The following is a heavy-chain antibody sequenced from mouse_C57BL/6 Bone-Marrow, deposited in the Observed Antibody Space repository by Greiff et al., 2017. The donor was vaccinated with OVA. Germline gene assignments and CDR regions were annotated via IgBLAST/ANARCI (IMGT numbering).Heavy chain of an antibody. V-gene: IGHV1-69*01. J-gene: IGHJ3*01. CDR1: GYTFTSYW. Sequence: QVQLKQPGAELVMPGASVKLSCKASGYTFTSYWMNWVKQRPGKGLEWIGEIDPSDSYTNYNPQFKGKATLTVDKSSRTAYMQLRSLTAEDSAVYYCARELGGLLSWFAYWGQGTLVTVSA. CDR3: ARELGGLLSWFAY. CDR2: IDPSDSYT. D-gene: IGHD2-3*01.